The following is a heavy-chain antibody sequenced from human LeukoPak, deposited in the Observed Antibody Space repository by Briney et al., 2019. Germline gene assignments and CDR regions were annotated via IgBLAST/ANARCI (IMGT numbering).Heavy chain of an antibody. Sequence: GGSLRLSCAASGFTFSTYSMHWVRQAPGKGLEWVSSISSSGSSMYYADSVKGRFTISRDNAKNSLYLQMNSLRAEDTAVYYCAKWLVVGGQGTLVTVSS. CDR2: ISSSGSSM. D-gene: IGHD6-19*01. J-gene: IGHJ4*02. CDR3: AKWLVV. V-gene: IGHV3-48*04. CDR1: GFTFSTYS.